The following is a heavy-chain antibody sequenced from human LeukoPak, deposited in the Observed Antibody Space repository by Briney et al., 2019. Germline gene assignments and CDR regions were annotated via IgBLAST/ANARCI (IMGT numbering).Heavy chain of an antibody. CDR3: ARGGWADY. CDR1: GYTLTELS. J-gene: IGHJ4*02. CDR2: ISAYNGNT. Sequence: ASVKVSCKVSGYTLTELSMHWVRQAPGQGLEWMGWISAYNGNTNYAQKLQGRVTMTTDTSTSTAYMELRSLRSDDTAVYYCARGGWADYWGQGTLVTVSS. V-gene: IGHV1-18*01. D-gene: IGHD6-19*01.